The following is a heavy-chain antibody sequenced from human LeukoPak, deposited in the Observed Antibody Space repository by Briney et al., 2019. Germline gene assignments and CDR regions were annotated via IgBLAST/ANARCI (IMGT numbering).Heavy chain of an antibody. CDR3: SRESGAFCPFGY. D-gene: IGHD1-26*01. Sequence: SGTLSLTCGVSGGSISGTNWWSWVRQPPGQGLEWIGEISLAGQTNYNPSLNGRVTMSLDKSSNQLPLNLTSVAAADTATYYCSRESGAFCPFGYWGQGTLVIVSS. J-gene: IGHJ4*02. V-gene: IGHV4-4*02. CDR2: ISLAGQT. CDR1: GGSISGTNW.